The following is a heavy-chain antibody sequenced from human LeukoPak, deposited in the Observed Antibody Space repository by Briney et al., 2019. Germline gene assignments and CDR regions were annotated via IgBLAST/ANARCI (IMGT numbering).Heavy chain of an antibody. CDR3: TRRRSATPDY. V-gene: IGHV3-49*03. CDR1: GFTFSSYA. D-gene: IGHD2-15*01. J-gene: IGHJ4*02. Sequence: GGSLRLSCAASGFTFSSYAMSWFRQAPGKGLEWVGFIRSKAYGGTTEYAASVKGRFTISRDDSKSIAYLQMNSLKTEDTAVYYCTRRRSATPDYWGQGTLVTVSS. CDR2: IRSKAYGGTT.